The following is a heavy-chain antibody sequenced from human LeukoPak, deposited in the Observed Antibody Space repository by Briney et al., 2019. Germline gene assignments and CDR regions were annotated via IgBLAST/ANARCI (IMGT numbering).Heavy chain of an antibody. CDR1: GFTFSSYE. CDR3: ARRLRRNYFDY. D-gene: IGHD4-17*01. J-gene: IGHJ4*02. Sequence: PTGGSLRLSCAASGFTFSSYEMNWVRQAPGKGLEWVSYISSSGSTIYYADSVKGRFTISRDNSKNTLYLQMNSLRAEDTAVYYCARRLRRNYFDYWGQGTLVTVSS. CDR2: ISSSGSTI. V-gene: IGHV3-48*03.